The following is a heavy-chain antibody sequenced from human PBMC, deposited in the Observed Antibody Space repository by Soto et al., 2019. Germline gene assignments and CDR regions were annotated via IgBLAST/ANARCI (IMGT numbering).Heavy chain of an antibody. J-gene: IGHJ4*02. CDR2: IVVGSGNT. D-gene: IGHD2-8*01. CDR3: AKARCTTSNCYVPDY. Sequence: GASVKVSCKASGFTFTSSAVQWVRQARGQSLEWIGWIVVGSGNTNYAQKFQERVTITRDMSTSTAYMELSSLRAEDTAVYYCAKARCTTSNCYVPDYWGQGTLVTVSS. CDR1: GFTFTSSA. V-gene: IGHV1-58*01.